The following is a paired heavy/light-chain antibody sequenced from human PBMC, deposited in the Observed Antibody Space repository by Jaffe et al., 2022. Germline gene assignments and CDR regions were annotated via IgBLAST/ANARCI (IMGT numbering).Heavy chain of an antibody. CDR2: ISGNGGGT. D-gene: IGHD2-2*01. V-gene: IGHV3-23*01. CDR3: AKDQCYSTSCPDY. J-gene: IGHJ4*02. Sequence: DVQLLESGGGLVQPGESLRLSCVASGFTFSNYGMTWVRQAPGKGLEWVSVISGNGGGTYYADSVKGRFTISRDNSKNTLHLQMNSLRAEDTAVYYCAKDQCYSTSCPDYWGRGTLVTVSS. CDR1: GFTFSNYG.
Light chain of an antibody. Sequence: QPVLTQPTSLSASPGASARFTCTLRSGINLGTYKIYWYQQKAGSPPRYLLRYQSNSDKQQGSGVPSRFSGSEDASTNAGLLLISGLQSEDEADYYCAIWFSTAWVFGGGTKLTVL. CDR3: AIWFSTAWV. CDR1: SGINLGTYK. J-gene: IGLJ3*02. V-gene: IGLV5-39*01. CDR2: YQSNSDK.